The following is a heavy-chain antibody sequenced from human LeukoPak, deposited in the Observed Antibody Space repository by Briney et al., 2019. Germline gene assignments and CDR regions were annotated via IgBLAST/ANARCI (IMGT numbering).Heavy chain of an antibody. CDR2: IGSSSSYT. V-gene: IGHV3-21*04. J-gene: IGHJ4*02. Sequence: GGSLRLSCAASGFTFSSYSMNWVRQAPGKGLEWVSSIGSSSSYTNYADSVKGRFTISRDNAKNSLYLQMNSLRAEDTAVYYCARVKVEQWLVRYFDYWGQGTLVTVSS. D-gene: IGHD6-19*01. CDR3: ARVKVEQWLVRYFDY. CDR1: GFTFSSYS.